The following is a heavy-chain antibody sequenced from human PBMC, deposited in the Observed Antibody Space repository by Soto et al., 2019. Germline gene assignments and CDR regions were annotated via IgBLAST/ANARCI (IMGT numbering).Heavy chain of an antibody. CDR3: TDYGGGGY. V-gene: IGHV3-23*01. D-gene: IGHD4-17*01. CDR2: ISGSGGST. CDR1: GFTFSNYA. Sequence: GGSLRLSCAPSGFTFSNYAMSWVRQAPGKGLEWVSTISGSGGSTYYADSVKGRFTISRDNSKNTLYLQMNSLRAEDTAVYYCTDYGGGGYWGQGALVTVFS. J-gene: IGHJ4*02.